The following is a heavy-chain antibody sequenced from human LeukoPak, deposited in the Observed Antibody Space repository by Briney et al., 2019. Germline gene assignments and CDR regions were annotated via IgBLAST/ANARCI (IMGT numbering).Heavy chain of an antibody. Sequence: GGSLGLSCAASGFTFSSYAMSWVRQAPGKGVEWVSAISGSGGSTYYADPVKGRFTISRDNSKNTLYLQMNSLRAEDTAVYYCAKVHYDYVWGSYRPLYYYGMDVWGQGTAVTVSS. D-gene: IGHD3-16*02. J-gene: IGHJ6*02. V-gene: IGHV3-23*01. CDR2: ISGSGGST. CDR1: GFTFSSYA. CDR3: AKVHYDYVWGSYRPLYYYGMDV.